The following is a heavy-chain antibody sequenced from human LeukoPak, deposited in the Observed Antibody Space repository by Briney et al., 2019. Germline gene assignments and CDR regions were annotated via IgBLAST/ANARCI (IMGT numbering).Heavy chain of an antibody. CDR1: GYTFTGYY. CDR3: ARGASGSFLFDV. CDR2: INPNSGGT. D-gene: IGHD3-10*01. Sequence: ASVKVSCTASGYTFTGYYMHWVRQPPGQGLEWMGWINPNSGGTNYAQKFQGWVTMTRDTSISTAYMELSRLRSDDTAVYYCARGASGSFLFDVWGKGTTVTVSS. J-gene: IGHJ6*04. V-gene: IGHV1-2*04.